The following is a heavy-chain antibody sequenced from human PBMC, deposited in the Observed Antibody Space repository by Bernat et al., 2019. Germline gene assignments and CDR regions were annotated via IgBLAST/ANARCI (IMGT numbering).Heavy chain of an antibody. Sequence: EVQLVETGGGLIQPGGSPRLSCAASGLTVSSNYMSWVRQTPGKGLEWVSVIYSGGATYYADSVKGRFTISRDNSKNTLYLQMNSLRAEDTAVYYCASFYGSGSYYVDYWGQGTLVTVSS. CDR2: IYSGGAT. CDR1: GLTVSSNY. V-gene: IGHV3-53*02. D-gene: IGHD3-10*01. J-gene: IGHJ4*02. CDR3: ASFYGSGSYYVDY.